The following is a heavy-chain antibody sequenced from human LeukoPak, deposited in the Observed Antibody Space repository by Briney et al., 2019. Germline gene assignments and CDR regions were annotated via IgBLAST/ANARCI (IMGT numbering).Heavy chain of an antibody. Sequence: KPSETLSLTCAVYGGSFSGYYWSWIRHPPGKGLGWIGEINHSGSTNYNPSLKSRVTISVATTKNQFSLKMRSVTDADTAVYNCARDPLPRWGFAYWGQGTLVTVSS. V-gene: IGHV4-34*01. D-gene: IGHD1-26*01. J-gene: IGHJ4*02. CDR2: INHSGST. CDR3: ARDPLPRWGFAY. CDR1: GGSFSGYY.